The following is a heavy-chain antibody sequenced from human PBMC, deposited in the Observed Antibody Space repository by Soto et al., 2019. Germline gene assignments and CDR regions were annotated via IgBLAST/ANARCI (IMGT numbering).Heavy chain of an antibody. CDR3: ARSTTVTTYYFDY. CDR1: GYSFTSYW. V-gene: IGHV5-51*01. CDR2: IYPGDSDT. Sequence: HGESLKISCKGSGYSFTSYWIGWVRQMPGKGLEWMGIIYPGDSDTRYSPSFQGQVTISADKSISTAYLQWSSLKASDTAMYYCARSTTVTTYYFDYWGQGTLVTVSS. D-gene: IGHD4-4*01. J-gene: IGHJ4*02.